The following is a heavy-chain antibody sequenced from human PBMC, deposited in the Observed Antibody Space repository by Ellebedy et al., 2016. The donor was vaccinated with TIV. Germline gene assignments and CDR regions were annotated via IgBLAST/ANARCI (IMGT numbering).Heavy chain of an antibody. Sequence: GESLKISCAASGFTFSTYGMHWVRQAPGKGLEWVAIIWYDGSKEYYADSVKGRFTISRDNSKNTLYLQLTSLRAEDTAVYYCARDYISGIYRNWFDPWGQGMLVTVFS. CDR1: GFTFSTYG. V-gene: IGHV3-33*01. J-gene: IGHJ5*02. CDR3: ARDYISGIYRNWFDP. CDR2: IWYDGSKE. D-gene: IGHD3-16*01.